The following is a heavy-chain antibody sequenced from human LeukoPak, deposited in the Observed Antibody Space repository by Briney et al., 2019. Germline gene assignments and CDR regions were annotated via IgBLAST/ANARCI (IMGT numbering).Heavy chain of an antibody. CDR2: INSDGSST. D-gene: IGHD6-19*01. Sequence: GGSLRLSCAASGFTFSSYWMHWVRQAPGKGLVWVSRINSDGSSTSYADSVKGRFTLSRDNAKNTLYLQMNSLRAEDTAVYYCARVRFGYSSIPFDYWGQGTLVTVSS. CDR1: GFTFSSYW. V-gene: IGHV3-74*01. J-gene: IGHJ4*02. CDR3: ARVRFGYSSIPFDY.